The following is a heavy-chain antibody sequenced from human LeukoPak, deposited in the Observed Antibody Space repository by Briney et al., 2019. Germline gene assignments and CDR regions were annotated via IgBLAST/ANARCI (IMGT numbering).Heavy chain of an antibody. J-gene: IGHJ3*02. D-gene: IGHD1-14*01. CDR1: GFTFSSYS. V-gene: IGHV3-21*01. Sequence: GGSLRLSCAASGFTFSSYSMSWVRQAPGKGLEWVSSISTSSSYIYYADSVKGRFTISRYNAKNSVYLQMNSLRAEDTAVYYCAKPARTDAFDIWGQGTMITVSS. CDR3: AKPARTDAFDI. CDR2: ISTSSSYI.